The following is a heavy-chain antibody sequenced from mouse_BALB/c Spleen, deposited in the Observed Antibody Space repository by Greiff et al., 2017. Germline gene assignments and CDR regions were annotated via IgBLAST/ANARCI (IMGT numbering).Heavy chain of an antibody. CDR1: GFTFSSYA. J-gene: IGHJ4*01. V-gene: IGHV5-9-3*01. D-gene: IGHD2-2*01. CDR2: ISSGGSYT. Sequence: EVQLVESGGGLVKPGGSLKLSCAASGFTFSSYAMSWVRQTPEKRLEWVATISSGGSYTYYPDSVKGRFTISRDNAKNTLYLQMSSLRSEDTAMYYCARHGFYYGYENAMDYWGQGTSVTVSS. CDR3: ARHGFYYGYENAMDY.